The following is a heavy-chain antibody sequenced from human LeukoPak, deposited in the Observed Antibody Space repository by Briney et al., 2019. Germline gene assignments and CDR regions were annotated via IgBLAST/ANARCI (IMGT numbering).Heavy chain of an antibody. D-gene: IGHD2-2*01. CDR2: ISSSSSYI. Sequence: SGGSLRLSCAASGFTFSSYSMNWVRQAPGKGLEWVSSISSSSSYIYYADSVKGRFTISRDNAKNSLYLQMYSLRAEDTAVYYCARDRYRSAAMGSYYYYYGMDVWGQGTTVTVSS. J-gene: IGHJ6*02. CDR3: ARDRYRSAAMGSYYYYYGMDV. V-gene: IGHV3-21*01. CDR1: GFTFSSYS.